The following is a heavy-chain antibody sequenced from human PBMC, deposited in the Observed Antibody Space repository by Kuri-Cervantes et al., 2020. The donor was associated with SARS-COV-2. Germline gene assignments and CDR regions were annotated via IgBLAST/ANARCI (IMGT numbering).Heavy chain of an antibody. V-gene: IGHV3-66*01. Sequence: ETLSLTCAASGFTVSSNYMSWVRQAPGKGLEWVSVIYSGGSTYYADSVKGRFTISRDNAKNSLYLQMNSLRAEDTAVYYCARWGLRSLDYWGQGTLVTVSS. D-gene: IGHD3-16*01. CDR1: GFTVSSNY. J-gene: IGHJ4*02. CDR3: ARWGLRSLDY. CDR2: IYSGGST.